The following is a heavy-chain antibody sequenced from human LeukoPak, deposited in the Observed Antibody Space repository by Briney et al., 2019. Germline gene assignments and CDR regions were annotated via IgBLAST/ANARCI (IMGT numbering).Heavy chain of an antibody. J-gene: IGHJ6*03. Sequence: SETLSLTCTVSGGSISSSSYYWGWIRQPPGKGLEWIGSIYYSGSTYYNPSLKSRVTISVDTSKNHFSLSLRSVTAADTAVYYCTRVYNPDYYYYMDVWGKGTTVTVSS. D-gene: IGHD1-14*01. CDR1: GGSISSSSYY. CDR2: IYYSGST. V-gene: IGHV4-39*02. CDR3: TRVYNPDYYYYMDV.